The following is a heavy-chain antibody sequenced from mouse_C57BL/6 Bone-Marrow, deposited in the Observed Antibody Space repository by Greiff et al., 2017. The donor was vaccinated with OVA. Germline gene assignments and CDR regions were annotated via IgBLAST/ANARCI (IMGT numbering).Heavy chain of an antibody. CDR3: ARVPYYVFFDY. CDR2: INYDGSST. Sequence: EVKLMESEGGLVQPGSSMKLSCTASGFTFSDYYIAWVRQVPEEGLEWVANINYDGSSTYYMDSLKSRFIISRDNAKNILYLKMSSLKSEDTSTYYCARVPYYVFFDYWGQGTTLTVSS. V-gene: IGHV5-16*01. CDR1: GFTFSDYY. J-gene: IGHJ2*01. D-gene: IGHD1-1*01.